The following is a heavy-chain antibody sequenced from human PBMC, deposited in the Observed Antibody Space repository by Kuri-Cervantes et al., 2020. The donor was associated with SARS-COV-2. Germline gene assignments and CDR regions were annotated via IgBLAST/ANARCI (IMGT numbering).Heavy chain of an antibody. V-gene: IGHV3-30-3*01. CDR3: ARDSGMIVVVIGAFDI. D-gene: IGHD3-22*01. Sequence: GESLKISCAASGFTFSSYAMHWVRQAPGKGLEWVAVKSYDGSNKYYADSVKGRFTISRDNSKNTLYLQMNSLRAEDTAVYYCARDSGMIVVVIGAFDIWGQGTMVTVSS. CDR1: GFTFSSYA. J-gene: IGHJ3*02. CDR2: KSYDGSNK.